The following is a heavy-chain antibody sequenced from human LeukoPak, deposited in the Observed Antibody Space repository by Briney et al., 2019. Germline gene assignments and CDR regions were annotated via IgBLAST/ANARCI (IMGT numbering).Heavy chain of an antibody. CDR3: TTDAWGGYHDY. J-gene: IGHJ4*02. D-gene: IGHD2-2*01. Sequence: GGSLRLPCAASGFTFSNAWMSWVRQAPGKGLEWVGRIKSKTDGGTTDYAAPVKGRITISRDDSKNTLYLQMNSLKTEDTAVYYCTTDAWGGYHDYWGQGTLVTVSS. V-gene: IGHV3-15*01. CDR1: GFTFSNAW. CDR2: IKSKTDGGTT.